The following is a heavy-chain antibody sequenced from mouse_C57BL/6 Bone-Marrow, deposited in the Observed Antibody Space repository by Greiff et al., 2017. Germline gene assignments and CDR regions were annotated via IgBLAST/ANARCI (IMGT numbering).Heavy chain of an antibody. CDR3: ARQDY. Sequence: EVQLMESGGDLVKPGGSLKLSCAASGFTFSSYGMSWVRQTPDKRLEWVATISSGGSYTNYPDSVKGRFTISRDNAKNTLYLQMSSLKSEDTAMYYCARQDYWGQGTTLTVSS. CDR2: ISSGGSYT. CDR1: GFTFSSYG. J-gene: IGHJ2*01. V-gene: IGHV5-6*01.